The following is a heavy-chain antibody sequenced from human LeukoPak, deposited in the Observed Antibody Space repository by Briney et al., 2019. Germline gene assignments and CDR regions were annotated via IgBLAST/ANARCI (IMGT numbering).Heavy chain of an antibody. V-gene: IGHV3-30-3*01. CDR1: GFTFSSYA. CDR3: ARDRTRDGYNQGRVFDY. D-gene: IGHD5-24*01. J-gene: IGHJ4*02. Sequence: PGGSLRLSCAASGFTFSSYAMHWVRQAPGKGLEWVAVISYDGSNKYYADPVKGRFTISRDNSKNTLYLQMNSLRAEDTAVYYCARDRTRDGYNQGRVFDYWGQGTLVTVSS. CDR2: ISYDGSNK.